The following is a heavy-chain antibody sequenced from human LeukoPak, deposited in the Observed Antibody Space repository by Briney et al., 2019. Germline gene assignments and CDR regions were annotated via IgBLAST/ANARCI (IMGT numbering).Heavy chain of an antibody. D-gene: IGHD5-18*01. J-gene: IGHJ4*02. Sequence: PSETLSLTCTVSGGSISSSSYYWGWIRQPPGKGLEWVGSIYYSGSTYYNPSLKSRVTISVDTSKNQFSLKLSSVTAADTAVYYCARITASTWVDYWGQGTLVTVSS. CDR2: IYYSGST. V-gene: IGHV4-39*07. CDR3: ARITASTWVDY. CDR1: GGSISSSSYY.